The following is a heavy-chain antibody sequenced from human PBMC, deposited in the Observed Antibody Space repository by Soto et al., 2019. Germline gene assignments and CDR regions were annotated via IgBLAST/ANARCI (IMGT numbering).Heavy chain of an antibody. J-gene: IGHJ4*02. CDR3: VRFSILVYGRGRAAFFDS. CDR1: GFTFRNYW. V-gene: IGHV3-7*03. D-gene: IGHD3-10*02. Sequence: HPGGSLRLSCAASGFTFRNYWMSWVRQVPGKGLAWVSNIKEDGSEKYYVDSVKGRFTISRDNAKNSVQLQVNSLRDEDTAVYYCVRFSILVYGRGRAAFFDSWGQGTPVTVSS. CDR2: IKEDGSEK.